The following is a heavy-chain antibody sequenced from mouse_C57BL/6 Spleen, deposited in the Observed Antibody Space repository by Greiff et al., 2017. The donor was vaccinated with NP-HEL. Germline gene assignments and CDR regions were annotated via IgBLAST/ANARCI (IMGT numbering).Heavy chain of an antibody. CDR1: GYTFTDYE. J-gene: IGHJ3*01. CDR3: TRPFFAY. Sequence: VKLQESGAELVRPGASVTLSCKASGYTFTDYEMHWVKQTPVHGLEWIGAIDPETGGTAYNQKFKGKAILTADKSSSTAYMELRSLTSEDSAFYYCTRPFFAYWGQGTLVTVSA. V-gene: IGHV1-15*01. CDR2: IDPETGGT.